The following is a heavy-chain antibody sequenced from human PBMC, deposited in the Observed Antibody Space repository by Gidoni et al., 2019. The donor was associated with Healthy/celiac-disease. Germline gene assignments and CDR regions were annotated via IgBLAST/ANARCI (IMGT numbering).Heavy chain of an antibody. D-gene: IGHD4-17*01. CDR3: ARDRALNGDYGGGVIYYYYGMDV. V-gene: IGHV3-33*01. CDR2: IWYDGRNK. J-gene: IGHJ6*02. Sequence: LEWVAVIWYDGRNKYYADSVKGRFTISRDNSKNTLYRKMNSLRAEDTAVYYCARDRALNGDYGGGVIYYYYGMDVWGQGTTVTVSS.